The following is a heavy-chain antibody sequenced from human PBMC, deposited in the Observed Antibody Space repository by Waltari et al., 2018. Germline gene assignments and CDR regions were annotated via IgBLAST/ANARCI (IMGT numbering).Heavy chain of an antibody. V-gene: IGHV3-74*03. J-gene: IGHJ4*02. CDR3: GTLEPIAS. D-gene: IGHD2-21*01. CDR2: VNREGSRT. Sequence: SPYWRHGVRQVPGKGLVWVAGVNREGSRTTYADTVRGRFTVSRDNVRNTVALQMSSLRTDDTAVYYCGTLEPIASWGQGTLVTVSS. CDR1: SPYW.